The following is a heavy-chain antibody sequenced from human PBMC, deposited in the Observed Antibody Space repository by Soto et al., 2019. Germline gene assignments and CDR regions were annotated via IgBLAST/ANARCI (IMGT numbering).Heavy chain of an antibody. Sequence: SETLSLTCAVSGGSISSGGYSWSWIRQPPGKGLEWIGYMHHSGSTYYNPSLKSRVTISVDRSKNQFSLKLSSVTAADTAVYYCARGPDDWGQGILVTVSS. J-gene: IGHJ4*02. CDR3: ARGPDD. CDR2: MHHSGST. CDR1: GGSISSGGYS. V-gene: IGHV4-30-2*01.